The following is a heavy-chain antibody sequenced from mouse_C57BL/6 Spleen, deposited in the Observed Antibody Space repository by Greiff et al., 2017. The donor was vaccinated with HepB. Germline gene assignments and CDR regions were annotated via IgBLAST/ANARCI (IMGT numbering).Heavy chain of an antibody. D-gene: IGHD1-1*01. J-gene: IGHJ2*01. V-gene: IGHV1-64*01. CDR3: ANLQLLRYPYYFDY. CDR2: IHPNSGST. CDR1: GYTFTSYW. Sequence: QVQLQQPGAELVKPGASVKLSCKASGYTFTSYWMHWVKQRPGQGLEWIGMIHPNSGSTNYNEKFKSKATLTVDKSSSTAYMQLSSLTSEDSAVYYCANLQLLRYPYYFDYWGQGTTLTVSS.